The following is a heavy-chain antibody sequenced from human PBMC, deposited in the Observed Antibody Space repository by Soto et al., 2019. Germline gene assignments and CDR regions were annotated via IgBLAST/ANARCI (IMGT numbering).Heavy chain of an antibody. D-gene: IGHD1-26*01. Sequence: AGSLRLSCAASGFSFTTHVMHWVRQAPGKGLEWVAVISNDGVYEDYPDSVKGRFTVSRDNSKNTLHLQMNSLRAEDTAVYYCAKNLGRARWPYLDYFDYWGQGTLVTVSS. V-gene: IGHV3-30*18. J-gene: IGHJ4*02. CDR1: GFSFTTHV. CDR3: AKNLGRARWPYLDYFDY. CDR2: ISNDGVYE.